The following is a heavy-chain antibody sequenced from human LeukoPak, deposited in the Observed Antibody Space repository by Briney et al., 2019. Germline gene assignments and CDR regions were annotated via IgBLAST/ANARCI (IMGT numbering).Heavy chain of an antibody. CDR2: INPNSGGT. D-gene: IGHD2-2*01. CDR3: ARVPLVVVPAATFDY. V-gene: IGHV1-2*02. Sequence: PGGSLRLSCAASGFTFRNYGMHWVRQAPGKGLEWVGWINPNSGGTNYAQKFQGRVTMTRDTSISTAYMELSRLRSDDTAVYYCARVPLVVVPAATFDYRGQGTLVTVSS. CDR1: GFTFRNYG. J-gene: IGHJ4*02.